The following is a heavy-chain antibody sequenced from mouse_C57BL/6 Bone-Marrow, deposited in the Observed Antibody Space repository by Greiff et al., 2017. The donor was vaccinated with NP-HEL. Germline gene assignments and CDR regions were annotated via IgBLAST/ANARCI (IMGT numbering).Heavy chain of an antibody. CDR2: IFPGSGST. CDR3: ARGGYYYGCGRCYFDV. J-gene: IGHJ1*03. V-gene: IGHV1-55*01. Sequence: QVQLQQPGAELVKPGASVKMSCKASGYTFTSYWITWVKQRPGRGLEWIGDIFPGSGSTNYNEKFKSKATLTVDTPSSTAYMQLSSLTSEDSAVYYCARGGYYYGCGRCYFDVWGTGTTVTVSS. CDR1: GYTFTSYW. D-gene: IGHD1-1*01.